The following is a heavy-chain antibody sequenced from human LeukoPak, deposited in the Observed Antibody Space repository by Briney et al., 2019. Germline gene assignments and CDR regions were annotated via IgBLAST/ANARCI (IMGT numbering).Heavy chain of an antibody. D-gene: IGHD2-2*03. Sequence: SETLSLTCAVYGDSFSRYLWNWVRQSPGKPLEYLGDINHAGNTNYNPSLKTRVLLSVDKSKNQFSLRLTSVTAAATAVYFCARGSSFDGYCAPGACQAGYYDMWGQGTPVTVSS. CDR1: GDSFSRYL. CDR2: INHAGNT. CDR3: ARGSSFDGYCAPGACQAGYYDM. V-gene: IGHV4-34*01. J-gene: IGHJ4*02.